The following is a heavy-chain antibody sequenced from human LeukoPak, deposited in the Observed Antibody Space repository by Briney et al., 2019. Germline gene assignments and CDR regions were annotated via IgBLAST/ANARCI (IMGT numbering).Heavy chain of an antibody. CDR2: ISAYNGNT. CDR3: ARVWTDYGDYGLDY. J-gene: IGHJ4*02. CDR1: GYTFTSYG. D-gene: IGHD4-17*01. V-gene: IGHV1-18*01. Sequence: ASVKVSCKASGYTFTSYGISWVRQAPGQGLEWMGWISAYNGNTNYAQKLQGRVTMTTDTSTSTAYMELRSLRSDDTAVYYCARVWTDYGDYGLDYWGQGTLVTVSS.